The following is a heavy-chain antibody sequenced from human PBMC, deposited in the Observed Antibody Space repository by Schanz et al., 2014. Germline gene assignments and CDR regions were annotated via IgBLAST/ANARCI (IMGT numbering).Heavy chain of an antibody. Sequence: EVQLVESGGGLVKSGGSLRLSCATSGFIFTSYSMHWVRQAPGKGLEWVSSISSSSNYYYYADSVKGRFTISRDAAKDSLFLQMTSLRADDTAVYFCARPLGPNYYYYGLDVWGQGTTVTVSS. V-gene: IGHV3-21*01. CDR3: ARPLGPNYYYYGLDV. CDR1: GFIFTSYS. CDR2: ISSSSNYY. J-gene: IGHJ6*02.